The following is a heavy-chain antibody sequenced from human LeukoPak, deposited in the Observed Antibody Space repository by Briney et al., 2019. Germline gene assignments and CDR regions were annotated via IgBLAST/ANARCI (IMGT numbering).Heavy chain of an antibody. Sequence: PSETLSLTCAVYGGSFSGYYWSWIRQRPGKGLEWIGEINHSGSTNYNPSLKSRVTISVDTSKNQFSLKLSSVTAADTAVYYCARVMALYFYAFDIWGQGTMVTVSS. CDR1: GGSFSGYY. J-gene: IGHJ3*02. CDR2: INHSGST. V-gene: IGHV4-34*01. D-gene: IGHD4/OR15-4a*01. CDR3: ARVMALYFYAFDI.